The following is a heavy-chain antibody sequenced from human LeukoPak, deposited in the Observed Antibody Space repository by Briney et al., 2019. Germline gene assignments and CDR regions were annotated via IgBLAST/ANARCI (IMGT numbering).Heavy chain of an antibody. D-gene: IGHD3-22*01. Sequence: GASVKVSCKASGYTFTSYGISWVRQAPGQGLEWMGWISAYNGNTNYAQKLQGRVTMTTDTSTSTAYMELRSLRSDDTAVYYCARAADYYDSSGTFDYWGQGTLVTVSS. CDR1: GYTFTSYG. CDR2: ISAYNGNT. CDR3: ARAADYYDSSGTFDY. J-gene: IGHJ4*02. V-gene: IGHV1-18*01.